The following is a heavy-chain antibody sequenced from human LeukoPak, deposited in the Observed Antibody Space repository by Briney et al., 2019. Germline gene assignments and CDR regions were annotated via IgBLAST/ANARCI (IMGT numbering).Heavy chain of an antibody. J-gene: IGHJ4*02. CDR3: TTFALDYGDYSFDY. D-gene: IGHD4-17*01. CDR1: GFXFSNAW. CDR2: IKSKTNGETT. V-gene: IGHV3-15*01. Sequence: PGGSLRLSCAASGFXFSNAWISWVRQAPGKGLEWVGHIKSKTNGETTDYPAPVKGRFTISRDDSKNTLYLQMNSLKTEDTAVYYCTTFALDYGDYSFDYWGQGTLVTVSS.